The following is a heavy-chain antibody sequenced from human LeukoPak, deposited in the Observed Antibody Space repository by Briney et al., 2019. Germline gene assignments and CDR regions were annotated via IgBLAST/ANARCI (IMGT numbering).Heavy chain of an antibody. D-gene: IGHD5-18*01. CDR3: ARDRGYTYGHPLDY. Sequence: GGSLRLSCAASGFTFSTYVIHWVRQAPGKGLEWVALIWRDGSNKYYGDSVKDRFTISRDNSKNTLYLQMDSLRDEDTTVYYCARDRGYTYGHPLDYWGQGTLVTVSS. V-gene: IGHV3-33*01. CDR1: GFTFSTYV. J-gene: IGHJ4*02. CDR2: IWRDGSNK.